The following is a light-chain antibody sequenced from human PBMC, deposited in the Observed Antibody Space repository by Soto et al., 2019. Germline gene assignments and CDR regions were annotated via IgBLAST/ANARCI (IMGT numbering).Light chain of an antibody. CDR1: QDIRNS. CDR3: QQYDNLPYT. Sequence: DIQMTQSPSSLSASVGDRVTITCQASQDIRNSLNWYQQKPGKAPKLLIYDASNLETGVTSRFSGSGSGTDFTFTISSLQPEDIATYYFQQYDNLPYTFGQGTKLEIK. V-gene: IGKV1-33*01. J-gene: IGKJ2*01. CDR2: DAS.